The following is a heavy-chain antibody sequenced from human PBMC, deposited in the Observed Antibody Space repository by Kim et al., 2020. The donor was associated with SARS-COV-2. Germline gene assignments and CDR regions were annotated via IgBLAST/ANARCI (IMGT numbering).Heavy chain of an antibody. CDR3: AAKRGSIGEPLGN. J-gene: IGHJ4*02. D-gene: IGHD3-16*01. V-gene: IGHV3-53*01. CDR2: IYSGGST. Sequence: GGSLRLSCAASGFTVSSNYMSWVRQAPGKGLEWVSVIYSGGSTYYADSVKGRFTISRDNSKNTLYLQMNSLRAEDTAVYYCAAKRGSIGEPLGNWGQGTLVTVSS. CDR1: GFTVSSNY.